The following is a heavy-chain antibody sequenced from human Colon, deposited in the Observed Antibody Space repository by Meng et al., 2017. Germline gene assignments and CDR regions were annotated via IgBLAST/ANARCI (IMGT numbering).Heavy chain of an antibody. CDR2: IYHIGSA. V-gene: IGHV4-4*02. CDR3: GTTDINYCPIHY. J-gene: IGHJ4*02. D-gene: IGHD1/OR15-1a*01. CDR1: DDSITTSNW. Sequence: QVHLQESGPGLVQPSGTLSLTCAVSDDSITTSNWWSWLRQSPGKGLEWIGEIYHIGSANYNPSLRSRVTISVDKSKNQFSLNLNSVTAADTAVYYCGTTDINYCPIHYWGQGTLVTVSS.